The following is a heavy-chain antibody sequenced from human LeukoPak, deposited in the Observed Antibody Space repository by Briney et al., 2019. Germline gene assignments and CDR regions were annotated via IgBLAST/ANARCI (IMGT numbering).Heavy chain of an antibody. CDR1: SGSISTSNYY. V-gene: IGHV4-39*07. CDR3: AKSNGYGLTDI. D-gene: IGHD3-22*01. CDR2: IFYSGST. J-gene: IGHJ3*02. Sequence: SETLSLTCTVSSGSISTSNYYWGWVRQPPGKALEWIGNIFYSGSTYYSPSLKSRVTISLDTSRNQFSLKLNSVTAADTAVYYCAKSNGYGLTDIWGQGTMVTVSS.